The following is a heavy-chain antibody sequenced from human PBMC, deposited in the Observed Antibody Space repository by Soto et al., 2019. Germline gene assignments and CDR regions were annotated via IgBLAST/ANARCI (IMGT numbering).Heavy chain of an antibody. D-gene: IGHD2-2*02. CDR1: GFTFSSYS. J-gene: IGHJ5*02. CDR2: FRTGGDDGTT. Sequence: PGGSLSLSCAASGFTFSSYSMSWVRTAPGKGLEWVSGFRTGGDDGTTYYADSVKGRFTISRDNSKNTLYLQMNSLRAEDTAVYYCAKEDLGLAGVVPAAINWFDPWVQGTLVTGSS. CDR3: AKEDLGLAGVVPAAINWFDP. V-gene: IGHV3-23*01.